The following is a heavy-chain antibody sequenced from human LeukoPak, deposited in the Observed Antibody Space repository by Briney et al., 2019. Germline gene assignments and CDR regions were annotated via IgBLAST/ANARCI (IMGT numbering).Heavy chain of an antibody. CDR1: GFTFSDFY. J-gene: IGHJ4*02. V-gene: IGHV3-11*01. CDR2: IGTRSNPI. CDR3: AREARGSGRDFDY. Sequence: GGSLRLSCAASGFTFSDFYMSWLRQAPGMGLEWISYIGTRSNPIYYADSVKGRFTISRDDAKNSLYLQMNSLRDEDTAVYFCAREARGSGRDFDYWGQGILVTVSS. D-gene: IGHD1-26*01.